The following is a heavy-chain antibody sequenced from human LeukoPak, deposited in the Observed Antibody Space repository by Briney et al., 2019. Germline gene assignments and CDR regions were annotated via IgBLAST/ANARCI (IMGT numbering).Heavy chain of an antibody. CDR3: PRITTRNRRDGYNYGEFDY. D-gene: IGHD5-24*01. CDR2: IHSYEDK. Sequence: SGPTLVKSTQTLTLTCTLSGFSPSTSGMCVSWIRQLPVKALEWLALIHSYEDKYYTTSRKTRLTISKETSKNQVVHTSTNMHTVDKAPYFCPRITTRNRRDGYNYGEFDYWGQGTLVTVSS. J-gene: IGHJ4*02. CDR1: GFSPSTSGMC. V-gene: IGHV2-70*01.